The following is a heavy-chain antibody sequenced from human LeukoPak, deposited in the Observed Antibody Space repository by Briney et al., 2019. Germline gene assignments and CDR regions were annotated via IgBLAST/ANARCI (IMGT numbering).Heavy chain of an antibody. J-gene: IGHJ4*02. D-gene: IGHD5-12*01. CDR3: AREPYAGYGPPFDY. V-gene: IGHV1-18*01. CDR2: IGAYNGDT. Sequence: ASVKVSCKASGYTFSSYGISWVRQAPGQGLEWMGWIGAYNGDTNYAQKLQGRVTLTTDTSTSTAYMELRSLRSDDTAMYYCAREPYAGYGPPFDYWGQGTLVTVSS. CDR1: GYTFSSYG.